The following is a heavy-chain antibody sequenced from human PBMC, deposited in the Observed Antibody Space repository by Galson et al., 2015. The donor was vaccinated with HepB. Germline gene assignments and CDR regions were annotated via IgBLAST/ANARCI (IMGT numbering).Heavy chain of an antibody. J-gene: IGHJ5*02. CDR2: ISAYNGNT. V-gene: IGHV1-18*04. CDR3: ARGEYYGSGSPPGDNWFDP. D-gene: IGHD3-10*01. CDR1: GYTFTSYG. Sequence: SVKVSCKASGYTFTSYGISWVRQAPGQGLEWMGWISAYNGNTNYAQKLQGRVTMTTDTSTSTAYMELRSLRSDDTAVYYCARGEYYGSGSPPGDNWFDPWGQGTLVTVSS.